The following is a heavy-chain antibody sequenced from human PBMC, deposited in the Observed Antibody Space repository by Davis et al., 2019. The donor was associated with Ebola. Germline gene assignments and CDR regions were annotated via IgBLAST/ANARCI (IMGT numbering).Heavy chain of an antibody. V-gene: IGHV4-59*05. D-gene: IGHD3-22*01. CDR1: GGSIDKYY. CDR3: TKMIRLGVYYDPLDY. Sequence: MPSETLSLTCAVSGGSIDKYYWSWIRQSPGKGLEWIGSIYYSGSTYYNPSLKSRVTISVDTSKNQFSLKLSSVTAADTAVYYCTKMIRLGVYYDPLDYWGQGTLVTVSS. J-gene: IGHJ4*02. CDR2: IYYSGST.